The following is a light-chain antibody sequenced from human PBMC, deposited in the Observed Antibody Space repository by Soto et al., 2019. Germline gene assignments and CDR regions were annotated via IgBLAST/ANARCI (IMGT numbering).Light chain of an antibody. CDR3: QTWGTGTYVV. J-gene: IGLJ2*01. CDR1: SGHSSYA. V-gene: IGLV4-69*01. CDR2: LNSDGSH. Sequence: QPVLTQSPSASASLGASVKLTCTLSSGHSSYAIAWHQQQPEKGPRYLMKLNSDGSHSKGDGIPDRFSGSSSGAERYLTVSSPQSEDEADYNCQTWGTGTYVVFGGGTKLTVL.